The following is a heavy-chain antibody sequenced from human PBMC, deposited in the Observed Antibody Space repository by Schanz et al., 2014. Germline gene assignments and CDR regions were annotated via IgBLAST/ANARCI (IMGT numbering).Heavy chain of an antibody. V-gene: IGHV3-30*03. Sequence: VQLVESGGGLVQPGGSLRLSCAASGFTFSAYWMTWVRQAPGKRLEWVAVISHGGNNKYYGDSVKGRFTISRENSKNTVYLLMNSLRVEDTAVYYCARVVAAAPQGCNYWGRGTLVTVSS. D-gene: IGHD2-15*01. CDR1: GFTFSAYW. J-gene: IGHJ4*02. CDR3: ARVVAAAPQGCNY. CDR2: ISHGGNNK.